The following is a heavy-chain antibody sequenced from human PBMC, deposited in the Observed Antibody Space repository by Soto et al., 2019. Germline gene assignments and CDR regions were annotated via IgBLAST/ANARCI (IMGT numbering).Heavy chain of an antibody. Sequence: QVQLVESGGGLVKPGGSLRLSCAASGFTFGDYDMSWIRQAPGKGLEWVSYISNGGSSIYYADSVKGRFTISRDNAKRSFFLQMNSLRAEDTAVYYCTRPCRYCNGGGPGNWFDPWGQGTLVTVSS. CDR3: TRPCRYCNGGGPGNWFDP. V-gene: IGHV3-11*01. CDR2: ISNGGSSI. D-gene: IGHD2-8*02. J-gene: IGHJ5*02. CDR1: GFTFGDYD.